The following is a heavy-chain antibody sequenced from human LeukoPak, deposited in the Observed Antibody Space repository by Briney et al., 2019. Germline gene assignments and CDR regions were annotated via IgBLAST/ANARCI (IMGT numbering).Heavy chain of an antibody. CDR2: IKQDGSAN. CDR3: VRDLRYWYFDL. CDR1: GFTFTSYW. V-gene: IGHV3-7*01. Sequence: GGSLRLSCAASGFTFTSYWMAWVRQVPGKGLEWVANIKQDGSANYYVDSVKGRFTISRDNAKNSLYLQMNSLRVEDTAIYYCVRDLRYWYFDLWGRGTLVSVSS. J-gene: IGHJ2*01.